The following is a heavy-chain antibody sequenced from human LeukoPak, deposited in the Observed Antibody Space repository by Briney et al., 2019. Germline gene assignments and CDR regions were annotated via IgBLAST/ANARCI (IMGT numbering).Heavy chain of an antibody. J-gene: IGHJ4*02. V-gene: IGHV1-2*02. CDR1: GYPFTGYY. CDR3: ARPPGDPRPGDY. D-gene: IGHD7-27*01. CDR2: INPNSGGT. Sequence: ASVKVSCKASGYPFTGYYMHWVRHARGQGLEWMGWINPNSGGTNYAQKFQGRVTMTRDTSISTAYMELSRLRSDDTAVYYCARPPGDPRPGDYWGQGTLVTVSS.